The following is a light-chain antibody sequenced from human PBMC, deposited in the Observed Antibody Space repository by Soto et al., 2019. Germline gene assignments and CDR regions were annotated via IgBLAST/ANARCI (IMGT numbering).Light chain of an antibody. V-gene: IGKV3-20*01. CDR2: ATS. J-gene: IGKJ2*01. CDR1: QSVDSSY. CDR3: QRYGASSFT. Sequence: EIVLTQSPGTLSLSPGERATLSCRASQSVDSSYLSWYQHKPGQAPRLLIYATSSRATGIPDRFSGSGSGTDFTLTISRLEPEDFAVYYCQRYGASSFTFGQGTNLEMK.